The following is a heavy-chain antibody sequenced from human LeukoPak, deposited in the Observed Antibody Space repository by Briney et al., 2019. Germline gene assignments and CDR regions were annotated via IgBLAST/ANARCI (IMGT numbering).Heavy chain of an antibody. D-gene: IGHD2-21*02. CDR2: ISSSGSTI. Sequence: GGSLRLSCAASGFTFSNYEMNRVRQAPGKGLERVSYISSSGSTIYYADSVKGRFTISRDNAKNSLYLQMNSLRAEDTAVYYCARAPCGGDCYFRRGYYYWGQGTLVTAYS. CDR1: GFTFSNYE. J-gene: IGHJ4*02. V-gene: IGHV3-48*03. CDR3: ARAPCGGDCYFRRGYYY.